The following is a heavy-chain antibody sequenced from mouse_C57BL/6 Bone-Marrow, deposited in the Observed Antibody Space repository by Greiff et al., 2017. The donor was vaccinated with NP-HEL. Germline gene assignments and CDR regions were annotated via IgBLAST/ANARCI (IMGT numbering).Heavy chain of an antibody. V-gene: IGHV1-52*01. Sequence: QVQLQQPGAELVRPGSSVKLSCKASGYTFTSYWMHWVKQRPIQGLEWIGNIDPSDSETHYNQKFKDKATLTVDKSSSTAYMQLSSLTSEDSAVYYCARSIWDAYYFDYWGQGTTLTVSS. CDR2: IDPSDSET. J-gene: IGHJ2*01. D-gene: IGHD4-1*01. CDR3: ARSIWDAYYFDY. CDR1: GYTFTSYW.